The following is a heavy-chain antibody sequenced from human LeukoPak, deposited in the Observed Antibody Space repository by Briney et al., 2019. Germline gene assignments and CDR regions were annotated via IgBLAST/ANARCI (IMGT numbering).Heavy chain of an antibody. V-gene: IGHV1-24*01. J-gene: IGHJ4*02. CDR2: FDPEDGET. D-gene: IGHD6-6*01. Sequence: ASVKVSCKASGGTFSSYAISWVRQAPGKGLEWMGGFDPEDGETIYAQKFQGRVTMTEDTSTDTAYMELSSLRSEDTAVYYCATGYSSSAPLDYWGQGTLVTVSS. CDR1: GGTFSSYA. CDR3: ATGYSSSAPLDY.